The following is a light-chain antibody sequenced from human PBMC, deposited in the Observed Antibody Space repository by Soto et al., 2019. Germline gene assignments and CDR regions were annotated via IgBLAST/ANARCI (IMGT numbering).Light chain of an antibody. CDR2: EVS. CDR3: SSYAGSNNLGV. CDR1: SSDVGGYKY. J-gene: IGLJ2*01. V-gene: IGLV2-8*01. Sequence: QSVRTQPPSASGSPGQSVTISCTGTSSDVGGYKYGSWYQQHPGKAPKLMIYEVSKRPSGVPDRFSGSKSGNTASLTVSGLQAEDEADYYCSSYAGSNNLGVFGGGTQLTVL.